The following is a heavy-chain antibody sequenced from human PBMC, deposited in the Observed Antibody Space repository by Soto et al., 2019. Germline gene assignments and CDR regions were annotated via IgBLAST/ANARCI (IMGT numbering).Heavy chain of an antibody. CDR1: GFTLYILV. V-gene: IGHV3-33*01. J-gene: IGHJ4*02. CDR3: AREWARPNTIFGVVIGSPFDY. D-gene: IGHD3-3*01. Sequence: PGGSLRLACAASGFTLYILVMAWVRQAQGEGLEWVSVICGDGSNKYYADSMKGRFTISRDNSKNTLYLQMNSLRAEDTAVYYCAREWARPNTIFGVVIGSPFDYWGQGTLVTVS. CDR2: ICGDGSNK.